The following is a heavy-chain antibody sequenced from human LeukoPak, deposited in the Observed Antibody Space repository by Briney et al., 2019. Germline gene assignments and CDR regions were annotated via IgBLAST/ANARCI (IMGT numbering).Heavy chain of an antibody. CDR2: ISGSGGST. Sequence: GGSLRLSCAASGFTFSSYWMSWVRQAPGKGLEWVSAISGSGGSTYYADSVKGRFTISRDNSKNTLYLQMNSLRAEDTAVYYCAKVTTYDSSGYCFDYWGQGTLVTVSS. D-gene: IGHD3-22*01. V-gene: IGHV3-23*01. CDR1: GFTFSSYW. J-gene: IGHJ4*02. CDR3: AKVTTYDSSGYCFDY.